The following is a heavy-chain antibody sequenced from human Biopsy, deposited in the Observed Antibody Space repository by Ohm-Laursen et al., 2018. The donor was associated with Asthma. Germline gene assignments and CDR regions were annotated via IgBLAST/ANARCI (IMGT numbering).Heavy chain of an antibody. CDR1: GFSFSNFA. V-gene: IGHV3-30*07. J-gene: IGHJ5*02. Sequence: SLGLSCAASGFSFSNFAIHWVRQAPGKGLEWVGVISKDASTQDYADSVKGRFTMARDNSKNTLYLQMNSLRVEDTAVYYCARGREGSGSYFTSHWFDPWGQGTLVTVSS. CDR3: ARGREGSGSYFTSHWFDP. CDR2: ISKDASTQ. D-gene: IGHD3-10*01.